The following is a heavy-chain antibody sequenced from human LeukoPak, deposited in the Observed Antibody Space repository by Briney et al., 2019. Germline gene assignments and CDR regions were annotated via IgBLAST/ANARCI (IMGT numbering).Heavy chain of an antibody. Sequence: KPSETLSLXCTVSGGSISSSSYYWGWIRQPPGKGLEWIGSIYYSGSTYYNPSLRSRVTISVDTSKNQFSLKLSSVTAADTAVYYCARRAGNDAFDIWGQGTMVTVSS. CDR1: GGSISSSSYY. V-gene: IGHV4-39*01. CDR2: IYYSGST. D-gene: IGHD1-1*01. J-gene: IGHJ3*02. CDR3: ARRAGNDAFDI.